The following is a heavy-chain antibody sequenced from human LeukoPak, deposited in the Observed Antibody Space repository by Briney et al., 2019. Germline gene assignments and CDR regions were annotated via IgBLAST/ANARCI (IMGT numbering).Heavy chain of an antibody. Sequence: ETLSLTCTVSGGSISGYYWTWIRQPAGKGLEWIGRIYSSGNTHYNPSLKTRVDMSVDTSKNQFSLKLRSVTAADTAVYYCARGMAAPVNWLDPWGQGTLVTVSS. J-gene: IGHJ5*02. CDR1: GGSISGYY. D-gene: IGHD5-24*01. V-gene: IGHV4-4*07. CDR2: IYSSGNT. CDR3: ARGMAAPVNWLDP.